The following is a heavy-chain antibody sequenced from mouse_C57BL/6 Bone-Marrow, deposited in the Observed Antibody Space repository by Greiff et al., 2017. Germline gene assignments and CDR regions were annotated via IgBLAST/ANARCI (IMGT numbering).Heavy chain of an antibody. J-gene: IGHJ1*03. CDR3: ARSGYHEGYFDV. Sequence: QVQLQQSGAELARPGASVKLSCKASGYTFTSYGISWVKQRTGQGLEWIGEINPRSGNTYYNEKFKGKATLTADKSSSTAYMELRSLTSEDSAVYFCARSGYHEGYFDVWGTGTTVTVSS. V-gene: IGHV1-81*01. D-gene: IGHD2-2*01. CDR1: GYTFTSYG. CDR2: INPRSGNT.